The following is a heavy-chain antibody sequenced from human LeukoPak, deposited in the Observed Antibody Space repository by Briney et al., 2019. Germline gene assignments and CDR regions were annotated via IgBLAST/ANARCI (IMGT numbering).Heavy chain of an antibody. CDR2: ISGSGGVT. CDR3: ARESDYYFDY. V-gene: IGHV3-23*01. CDR1: GLTFRNYA. Sequence: GSLRLSCAVTGLTFRNYAMSWVRQAPGKGPEWVSDISGSGGVTHYADSVKGRFSISRDNSENTLYLQMNSLRAEDTAIYYCARESDYYFDYWGQGTLVTVSS. J-gene: IGHJ4*02. D-gene: IGHD2-21*01.